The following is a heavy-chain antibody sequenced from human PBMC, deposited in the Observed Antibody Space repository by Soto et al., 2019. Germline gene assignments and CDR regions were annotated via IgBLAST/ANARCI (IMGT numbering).Heavy chain of an antibody. Sequence: QVQLQESGPGLVKPSETLSLTCTVSGGSISSYYWSWIRQPPGKGLEWIGYIYYSGSTNYNPSLKCRVTISVDTSKNQFSLKLSSVTAADTAVYYCARRYGLGSFDYWGQGTLVTVSS. CDR1: GGSISSYY. V-gene: IGHV4-59*08. J-gene: IGHJ4*02. D-gene: IGHD3-10*01. CDR2: IYYSGST. CDR3: ARRYGLGSFDY.